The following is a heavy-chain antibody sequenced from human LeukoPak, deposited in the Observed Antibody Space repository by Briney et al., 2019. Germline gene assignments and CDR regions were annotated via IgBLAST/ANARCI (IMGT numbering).Heavy chain of an antibody. CDR2: IYYSGST. Sequence: SETLSLTCTVSGGSISSYYWSWIRQPPGKGLEWIGYIYYSGSTNYNPSLKSRVTISVDTSKNQFSLKLSSVTAADTAVYYCARLIGTDTAMVKGSEVFDYWGQGTLVTVSS. V-gene: IGHV4-59*08. CDR3: ARLIGTDTAMVKGSEVFDY. CDR1: GGSISSYY. J-gene: IGHJ4*02. D-gene: IGHD5-18*01.